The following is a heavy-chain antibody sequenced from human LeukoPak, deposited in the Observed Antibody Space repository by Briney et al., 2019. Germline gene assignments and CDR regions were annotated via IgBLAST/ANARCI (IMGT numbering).Heavy chain of an antibody. CDR3: ASVPESGYCSSTSCYEGSEYFQH. CDR2: IYYSGST. V-gene: IGHV4-59*01. CDR1: GGYISSYY. D-gene: IGHD2-2*01. Sequence: SQTLSLTCTVSGGYISSYYWSWIRQPPGKGLEWIGYIYYSGSTNYNPSLKSRVTISVDTSKTQFSLKLSSVTAADTAVYYCASVPESGYCSSTSCYEGSEYFQHWGQGTLVTVSS. J-gene: IGHJ1*01.